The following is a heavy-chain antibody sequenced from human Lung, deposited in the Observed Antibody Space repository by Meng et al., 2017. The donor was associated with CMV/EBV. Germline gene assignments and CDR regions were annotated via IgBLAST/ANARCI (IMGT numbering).Heavy chain of an antibody. CDR2: ISSSGSTI. CDR3: AREVAYDFWSGYNWFDP. Sequence: SXKISXAASGFTFSDYYMSWIRQAPGKGLEWVSYISSSGSTIYYADSVKGRFTISRDNAKNSLYLQMNSLRAEDTAVYYCAREVAYDFWSGYNWFDPWGQGXLVTVSS. V-gene: IGHV3-11*01. J-gene: IGHJ5*02. CDR1: GFTFSDYY. D-gene: IGHD3-3*01.